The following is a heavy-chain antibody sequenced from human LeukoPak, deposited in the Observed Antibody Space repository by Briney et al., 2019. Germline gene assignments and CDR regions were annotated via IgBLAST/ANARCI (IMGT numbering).Heavy chain of an antibody. CDR3: ARANSGYCSGGSCYISL. V-gene: IGHV1-8*03. Sequence: GASVKVSCKASGYTFTSYDINWVRQATGQGLEWMGWMNPNSGNTGYAQKFQGRVTITRNTSISTAYMELSSLRSEDTAVYYCARANSGYCSGGSCYISLWGQGTLVTVSS. J-gene: IGHJ4*02. CDR2: MNPNSGNT. D-gene: IGHD2-15*01. CDR1: GYTFTSYD.